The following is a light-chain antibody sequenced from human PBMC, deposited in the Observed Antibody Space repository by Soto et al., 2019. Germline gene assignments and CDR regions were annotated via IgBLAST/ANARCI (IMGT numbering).Light chain of an antibody. J-gene: IGKJ4*01. Sequence: EIVLTQSPGTLSLSPGERATLSCRASQIFPSSYLAWYQQTPGQAPRLLIYGASSWATGIPDRFSGSGSGTDFILTISRLEPEDFAVYYCQHYDSSPTFGGGTKVEIK. CDR3: QHYDSSPT. CDR2: GAS. CDR1: QIFPSSY. V-gene: IGKV3-20*01.